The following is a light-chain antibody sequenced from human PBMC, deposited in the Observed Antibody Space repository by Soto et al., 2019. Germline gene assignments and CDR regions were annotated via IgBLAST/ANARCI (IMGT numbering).Light chain of an antibody. CDR2: EVN. CDR3: CSSGGSPTYV. Sequence: QSALTQPASVSGSPGQSITISCTGTSSNVGSYKLVSWYQQHPGKAPKLMIFEVNKRPSGVSNRFSGSKSGNTASLTISALKVEDEADYYCCSSGGSPTYVFGNGTKITVL. J-gene: IGLJ1*01. CDR1: SSNVGSYKL. V-gene: IGLV2-23*02.